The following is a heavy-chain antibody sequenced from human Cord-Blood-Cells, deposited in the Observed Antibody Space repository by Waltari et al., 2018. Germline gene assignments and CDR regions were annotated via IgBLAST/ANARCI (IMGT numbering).Heavy chain of an antibody. D-gene: IGHD3-3*01. CDR1: GGSFSGYY. V-gene: IGHV4-34*01. J-gene: IGHJ4*02. CDR3: ARGTGYDYPVDY. Sequence: QVQLQQWGAGLLKPSETLSLTCAVSGGSFSGYYRSCIRQPPGKGLEWIGEINHSGSTNYNPSLKSRVTISVDTSKNQCSLKLSAVTAADTAVYYCARGTGYDYPVDYWGQGTLVTVSS. CDR2: INHSGST.